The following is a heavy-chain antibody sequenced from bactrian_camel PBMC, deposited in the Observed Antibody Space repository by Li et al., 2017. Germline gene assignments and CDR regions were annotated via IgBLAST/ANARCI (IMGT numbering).Heavy chain of an antibody. D-gene: IGHD3*01. V-gene: IGHV3S53*01. CDR1: ESTYRSIC. Sequence: VQLVESGGGSVQAGGSLTLSCTASESTYRSICMAWFRQAPGSQRETVATVDSNGVTKVAGSVKGRFTLSKDTAKNTLYLRMDNLKPEDTALYTCAAEDQAPWDMGWICNYNSWGQGTQVTV. CDR3: AAEDQAPWDMGWICNYNS. CDR2: VDSNGVT. J-gene: IGHJ4*01.